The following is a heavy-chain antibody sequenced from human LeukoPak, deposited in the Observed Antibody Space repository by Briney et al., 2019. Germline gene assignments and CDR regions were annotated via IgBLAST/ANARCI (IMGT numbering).Heavy chain of an antibody. Sequence: GGSLRLSCAASGFTFSSFAMSWVRQAPGKGLEWISVISASGGSTYYADSVKGRFTISRDNSKNTLHLQMNSLRTEDTAVYYCAKGISIYSYFDNWGQGTLVTVSS. CDR3: AKGISIYSYFDN. D-gene: IGHD3-16*02. CDR1: GFTFSSFA. CDR2: ISASGGST. J-gene: IGHJ4*02. V-gene: IGHV3-23*01.